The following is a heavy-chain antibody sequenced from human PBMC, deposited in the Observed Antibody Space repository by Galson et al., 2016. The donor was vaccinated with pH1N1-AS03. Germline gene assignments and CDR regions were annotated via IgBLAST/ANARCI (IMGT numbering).Heavy chain of an antibody. CDR1: GFSLNDGGLG. J-gene: IGHJ4*02. CDR3: AHRFYGSGASFFDF. V-gene: IGHV2-5*01. Sequence: PALVKPTQTLTLTCTFSGFSLNDGGLGVGWIRQPPGKALEWLGMIYWHDDKRYNPSLQNRLTLTQGVSKSEVVLQMTNVDPEDTATYYRAHRFYGSGASFFDFWGQGIVVVVS. D-gene: IGHD3-10*01. CDR2: IYWHDDK.